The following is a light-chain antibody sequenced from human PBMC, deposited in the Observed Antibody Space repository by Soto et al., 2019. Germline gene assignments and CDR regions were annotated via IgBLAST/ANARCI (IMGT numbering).Light chain of an antibody. V-gene: IGKV3-15*01. Sequence: EVVMTQSPATLSMSPGERATLSCRASQSVSGSLAWYQQKPGQAPRLLIYGASTRATGIPDRFSGSGSETEFTLTISSLQAEDFAIYYCQQYNNWWTFGQGTKVEIK. J-gene: IGKJ1*01. CDR3: QQYNNWWT. CDR2: GAS. CDR1: QSVSGS.